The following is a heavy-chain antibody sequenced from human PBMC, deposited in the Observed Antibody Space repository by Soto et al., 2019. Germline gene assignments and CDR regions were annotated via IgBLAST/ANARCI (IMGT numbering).Heavy chain of an antibody. Sequence: EVQLLESGGGWVQPGGSLRLSCAASGFTFSSYAMNWVRQAPGKGLEWVSGISGSGGSTYYTDSVKGRFIIYRDKSKKTLYVQMNSLRAEDTAVYYCAKDASSSGWYWYFDLWGRGTLVTVSS. D-gene: IGHD6-19*01. CDR2: ISGSGGST. CDR1: GFTFSSYA. J-gene: IGHJ2*01. CDR3: AKDASSSGWYWYFDL. V-gene: IGHV3-23*01.